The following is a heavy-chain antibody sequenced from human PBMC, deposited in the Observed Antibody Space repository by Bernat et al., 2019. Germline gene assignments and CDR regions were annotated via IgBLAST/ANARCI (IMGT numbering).Heavy chain of an antibody. J-gene: IGHJ4*02. Sequence: QVQLVESGGGVVQPGRSLRLACAASGFTFSSYGMQWVRQAPGKGLEWVAVVWYDGGNKYYADSVKGRFTISRDNSKNTLYLQMNSLRAEDTAVYYCARESKQQLVLGLRYSRYYFDYWGQGTLVTVSS. CDR2: VWYDGGNK. CDR3: ARESKQQLVLGLRYSRYYFDY. CDR1: GFTFSSYG. D-gene: IGHD6-13*01. V-gene: IGHV3-33*01.